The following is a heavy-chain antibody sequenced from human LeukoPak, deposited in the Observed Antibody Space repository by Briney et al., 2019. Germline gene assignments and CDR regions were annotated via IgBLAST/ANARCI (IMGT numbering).Heavy chain of an antibody. D-gene: IGHD6-13*01. CDR3: ASTLYYYSSPVDY. V-gene: IGHV3-21*01. CDR1: GFTFSSHS. CDR2: ISSSSSYI. Sequence: GGSLRLSCAASGFTFSSHSMNWVRQAPGKGLEWVSSISSSSSYIYYADSVKGRFTISRDNAKNSLYLQMNSLRAEDTAVYYRASTLYYYSSPVDYWGQGTLVTVSS. J-gene: IGHJ4*02.